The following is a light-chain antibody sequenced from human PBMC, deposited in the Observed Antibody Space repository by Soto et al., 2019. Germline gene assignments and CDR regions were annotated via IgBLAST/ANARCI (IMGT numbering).Light chain of an antibody. CDR1: SSDVGGYNY. CDR3: SSYTSSSHVV. V-gene: IGLV2-14*01. CDR2: DVS. J-gene: IGLJ2*01. Sequence: QSALTQPASVSGSPGQSITISCNGTSSDVGGYNYVSWYQQHPGKAPKLMIYDVSNRPSGVSNRFSGSKSGNTASLIISGLQAEDEADYYCSSYTSSSHVVFGGGTKLTVL.